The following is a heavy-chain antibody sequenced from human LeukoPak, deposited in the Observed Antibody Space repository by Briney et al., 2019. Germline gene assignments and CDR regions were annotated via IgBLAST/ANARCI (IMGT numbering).Heavy chain of an antibody. V-gene: IGHV3-23*01. CDR1: GFTFSTDA. D-gene: IGHD1-20*01. CDR3: AKAIAGITGIFDN. CDR2: ISGST. J-gene: IGHJ4*02. Sequence: GGSLRLSCAASGFTFSTDAMSWVRQAPGKGLEWVSIISGSTYYTESVKGRFTISRDNSKNMSYVHINNLRAEDTAVFYCAKAIAGITGIFDNWGQGTLVTVSS.